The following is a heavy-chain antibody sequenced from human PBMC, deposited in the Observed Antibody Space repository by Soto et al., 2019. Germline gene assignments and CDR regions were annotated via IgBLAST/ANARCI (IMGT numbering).Heavy chain of an antibody. CDR2: IIPIFGTA. CDR3: ARVPCNYYYNYDMDD. CDR1: GGTFSSSA. J-gene: IGHJ6*02. Sequence: SVKVSCKAPGGTFSSSAISWVGQAPGQGLEWMGGIIPIFGTANYAQKFQGRVTITADESTSTAYMELSSLRSEDTAVYYCARVPCNYYYNYDMDDWGQGTTVTISS. V-gene: IGHV1-69*13.